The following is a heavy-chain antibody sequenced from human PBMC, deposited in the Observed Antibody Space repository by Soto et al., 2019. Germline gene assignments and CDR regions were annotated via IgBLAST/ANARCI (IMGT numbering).Heavy chain of an antibody. CDR1: GFPFSSYT. D-gene: IGHD6-13*01. J-gene: IGHJ4*02. Sequence: QEHLVESGGGVVQPGGSLTLSCTASGFPFSSYTMHWLRRAPGKGLEWVGIISFDGSSKYYADWLKGRIVISRDNSKNTVSLQMDSLTGEDSALYYCVRAAGIAAAGSSQGVLWGQGTLVTVSS. CDR3: VRAAGIAAAGSSQGVL. CDR2: ISFDGSSK. V-gene: IGHV3-30*09.